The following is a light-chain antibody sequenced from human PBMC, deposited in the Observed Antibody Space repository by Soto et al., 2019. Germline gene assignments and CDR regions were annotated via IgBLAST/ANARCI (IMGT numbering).Light chain of an antibody. CDR2: YAS. J-gene: IGKJ1*01. CDR1: QSISSS. CDR3: QQYNSYSPT. Sequence: DIQMNPSPSTMTASVGDRSTITCRASQSISSSLAWYQQKPGKARKRLIYYASSLESGVPSRFSGSGSGTEFTLTISSLQPDDFATYYCQQYNSYSPTFGQGTKVDIK. V-gene: IGKV1-5*01.